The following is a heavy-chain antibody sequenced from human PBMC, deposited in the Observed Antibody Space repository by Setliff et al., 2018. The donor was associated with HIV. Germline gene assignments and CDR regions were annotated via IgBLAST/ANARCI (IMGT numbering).Heavy chain of an antibody. CDR2: IDYSGNT. Sequence: SETLSLTCTVSGGSLSSTTYYWGWIRQPPGKGLEWIGIIDYSGNTYYNPSLKSRITISVDTSKNQFSLKLSSVTAADTAVYYCERSGPVWFGEPPYYFDTWGLGTLVTVSS. V-gene: IGHV4-39*07. CDR1: GGSLSSTTYY. D-gene: IGHD3-10*01. CDR3: ERSGPVWFGEPPYYFDT. J-gene: IGHJ4*02.